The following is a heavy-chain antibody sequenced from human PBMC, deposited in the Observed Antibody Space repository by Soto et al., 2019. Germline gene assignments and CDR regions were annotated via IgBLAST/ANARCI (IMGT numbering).Heavy chain of an antibody. CDR1: GADINTYS. CDR3: ARDREAGYNFYYGMDV. J-gene: IGHJ6*02. V-gene: IGHV4-4*07. Sequence: LALTCSVSGADINTYSWIWIRQPAGKGLEWTGRIYTSASINYNPSLKGRVTLPVDTSTNQVSLRLASVTAADTAIYYCARDREAGYNFYYGMDVWGQGTTVTVSS. CDR2: IYTSASI. D-gene: IGHD6-19*01.